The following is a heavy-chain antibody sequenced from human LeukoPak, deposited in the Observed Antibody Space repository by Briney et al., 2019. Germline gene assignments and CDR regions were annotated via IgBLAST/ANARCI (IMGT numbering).Heavy chain of an antibody. D-gene: IGHD3-10*01. CDR1: GFTFGDYA. CDR2: ISWNSAII. CDR3: ATSGGSIPLRGVDY. J-gene: IGHJ4*02. Sequence: PGGSLRLSCAASGFTFGDYAMHWVRQAPGKGLEWVSGISWNSAIIDYADSVKGRFTISRDNAKNSLYLQMNSLRAEDTALYYCATSGGSIPLRGVDYWGQGTLVTVSS. V-gene: IGHV3-9*01.